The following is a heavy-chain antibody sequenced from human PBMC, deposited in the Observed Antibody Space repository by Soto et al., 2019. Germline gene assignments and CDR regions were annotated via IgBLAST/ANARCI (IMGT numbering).Heavy chain of an antibody. D-gene: IGHD6-19*01. Sequence: PGGSLRLSCAASGFTLSSYAMSWVRQAPGKGLEWVSAISGSGGSTYYADSVKGRFTITRDNSKNTLYLQMNSLRAEDTAVYYCAKDQYSSGSQPVAYVWGQGTLVTVSS. J-gene: IGHJ4*02. CDR1: GFTLSSYA. CDR3: AKDQYSSGSQPVAYV. V-gene: IGHV3-23*01. CDR2: ISGSGGST.